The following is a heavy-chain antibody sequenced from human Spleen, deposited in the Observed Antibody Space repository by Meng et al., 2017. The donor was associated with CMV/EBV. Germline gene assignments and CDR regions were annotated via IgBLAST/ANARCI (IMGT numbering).Heavy chain of an antibody. D-gene: IGHD2-2*01. V-gene: IGHV3-23*03. J-gene: IGHJ4*02. CDR1: TFSRYA. CDR2: IYGGGGGA. Sequence: TFSRYAMSWVRQAPGKGLVWVSVIYGGGGGAYYDDCVKGQFTISRDNSKNTLYLQINSLRAEDTAVYYCAKVKRGGRSGSSTSCYDYWGQGTLVTVSS. CDR3: AKVKRGGRSGSSTSCYDY.